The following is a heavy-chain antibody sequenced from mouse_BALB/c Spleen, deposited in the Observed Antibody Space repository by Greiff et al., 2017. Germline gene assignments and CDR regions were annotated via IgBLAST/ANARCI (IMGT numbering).Heavy chain of an antibody. J-gene: IGHJ2*01. CDR1: GFTFSSYT. CDR3: ARDGNYYFDY. Sequence: EVHLVESGGGLVQPGGSLKLSCAASGFTFSSYTMSWVRQTPEKRLEWVAYISSGSSTIYYADTVKGRFTISRDNPKNTLFLQMTSLRSEDTAMYYCARDGNYYFDYWGQGTTLTVSS. V-gene: IGHV5-17*02. D-gene: IGHD2-1*01. CDR2: ISSGSSTI.